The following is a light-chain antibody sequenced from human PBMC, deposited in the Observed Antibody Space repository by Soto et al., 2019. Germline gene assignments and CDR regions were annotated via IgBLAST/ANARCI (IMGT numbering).Light chain of an antibody. CDR1: SSNIGSNT. CDR2: SNN. V-gene: IGLV1-44*01. CDR3: SAWDDSLNGYVV. J-gene: IGLJ2*01. Sequence: QSVLTQPPSASGTPGQRVTISCSGSSSNIGSNTVNWYQQLPGTAPKLLIYSNNQRPSGVPDRFSGSKSGTSASLAISGLHSEDEADYYCSAWDDSLNGYVVFGGGPKLTVL.